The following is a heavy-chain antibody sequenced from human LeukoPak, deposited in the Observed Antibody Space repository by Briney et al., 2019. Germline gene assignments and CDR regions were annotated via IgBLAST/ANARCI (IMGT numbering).Heavy chain of an antibody. J-gene: IGHJ4*02. D-gene: IGHD5-18*01. CDR2: MYYSGTT. CDR3: AKYPTAMLTFDY. Sequence: KPSQSLSPTCPVATRSISSRSYCCGWIRQPPGKGREWFGSMYYSGTTYYNPSPNCRVTMSVDTSKNQFSMRLSSVTAADTAVYYCAKYPTAMLTFDYWGQGTLVTVSS. CDR1: TRSISSRSYC. V-gene: IGHV4-39*01.